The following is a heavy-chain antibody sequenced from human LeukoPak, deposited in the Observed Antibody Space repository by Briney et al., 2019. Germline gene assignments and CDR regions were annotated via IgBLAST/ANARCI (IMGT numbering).Heavy chain of an antibody. CDR3: ARERIAAAGRTFEYCFDY. CDR1: GGTFSSYA. CDR2: INPSGGST. D-gene: IGHD6-13*01. Sequence: ASVKVSCKASGGTFSSYAISWVRQAPGQGLEWMGIINPSGGSTSYAQKFQGRVTMTRDTSTSTVYMELSSLRSEDTAVYYCARERIAAAGRTFEYCFDYWGQGTLVTVSS. J-gene: IGHJ4*02. V-gene: IGHV1-46*01.